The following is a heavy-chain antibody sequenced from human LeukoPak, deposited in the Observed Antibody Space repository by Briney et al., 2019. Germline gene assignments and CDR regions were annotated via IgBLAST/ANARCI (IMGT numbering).Heavy chain of an antibody. V-gene: IGHV4-61*01. J-gene: IGHJ6*03. D-gene: IGHD6-25*01. CDR2: IYYTGST. CDR1: GGSISSSSYY. CDR3: ARAAYYYYYYMDV. Sequence: PSETLPLTCTVSGGSISSSSYYWSWIRQSPGKGLESLGYIYYTGSTNYNPSLKSRVTMSVDTSRNQFFLRLSSVTAADTAVYYCARAAYYYYYYMDVWGKGTTVTVSS.